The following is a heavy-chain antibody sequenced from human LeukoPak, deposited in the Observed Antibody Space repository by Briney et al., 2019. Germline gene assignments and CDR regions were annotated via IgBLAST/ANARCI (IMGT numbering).Heavy chain of an antibody. Sequence: GRSLRLSCAASGFTFSSYAMHWVRQAPGKGLEWVAVISYDGSNKYYADSVKGRFTISRDNSKNTLYLQMNSLRAEDTAVYYCARDFSRGIVSYYFDYWGQGTLVTVSS. V-gene: IGHV3-30-3*01. D-gene: IGHD3-22*01. CDR2: ISYDGSNK. J-gene: IGHJ4*02. CDR3: ARDFSRGIVSYYFDY. CDR1: GFTFSSYA.